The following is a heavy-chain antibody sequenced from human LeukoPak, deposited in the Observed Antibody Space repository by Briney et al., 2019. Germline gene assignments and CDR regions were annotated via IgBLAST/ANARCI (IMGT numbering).Heavy chain of an antibody. CDR2: IIPILGIA. CDR3: ARLYYGDYSYYYYYGMDV. J-gene: IGHJ6*02. Sequence: ASVKVSCKASGYTFTSYGIIWVRQAPGQGLEWMGRIIPILGIANYAQKFQGRVTITADKSTSTAYMELSSLRSEDTAVYYCARLYYGDYSYYYYYGMDVWGQGTTVTVSS. D-gene: IGHD4-17*01. CDR1: GYTFTSYG. V-gene: IGHV1-69*04.